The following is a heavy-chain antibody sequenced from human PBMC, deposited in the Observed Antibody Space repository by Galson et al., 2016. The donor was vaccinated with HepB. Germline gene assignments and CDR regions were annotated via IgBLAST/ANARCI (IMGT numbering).Heavy chain of an antibody. CDR3: ARGDANHNTNLGSFGPADF. Sequence: QSGAEVKKPGESLRISCRGSGYTFTSYWIAWVRLTPGKGLEWVGLVYPGDSDTRYSPSFEGRVSISADTSISTAYLQWGSLQASDSAIYYCARGDANHNTNLGSFGPADFWGQGTLVTVSS. CDR2: VYPGDSDT. J-gene: IGHJ4*02. CDR1: GYTFTSYW. D-gene: IGHD2-8*01. V-gene: IGHV5-51*01.